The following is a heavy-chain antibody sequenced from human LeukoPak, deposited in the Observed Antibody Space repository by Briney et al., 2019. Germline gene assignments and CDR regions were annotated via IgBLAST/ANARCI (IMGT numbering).Heavy chain of an antibody. CDR1: GGSISSYY. J-gene: IGHJ3*02. D-gene: IGHD5-12*01. CDR2: IYYSGST. CDR3: ARDSSGYSGYEGAFDI. Sequence: KPSETLSLTCTVSGGSISSYYWSWIRQPPGKGLEWIGYIYYSGSTNYNPSLKSRVTISVDTSKNQFSLKLSSVTAADTAVYYCARDSSGYSGYEGAFDIWGQGTMVTLSS. V-gene: IGHV4-59*01.